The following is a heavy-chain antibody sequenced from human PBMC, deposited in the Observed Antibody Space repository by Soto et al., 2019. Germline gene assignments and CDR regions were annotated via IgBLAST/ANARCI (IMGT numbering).Heavy chain of an antibody. CDR2: INPNSGGT. J-gene: IGHJ5*02. V-gene: IGHV1-2*02. D-gene: IGHD3-3*01. CDR1: GYTFTGYY. CDR3: ARGKPTISEGRWFDP. Sequence: ASVKVSCKASGYTFTGYYMHWVRQAPGQELEWMGWINPNSGGTNYAQKFQGRVTMTRDTSISTAYMELSRLRSDDTAVYYCARGKPTISEGRWFDPWGQGTLVTVSS.